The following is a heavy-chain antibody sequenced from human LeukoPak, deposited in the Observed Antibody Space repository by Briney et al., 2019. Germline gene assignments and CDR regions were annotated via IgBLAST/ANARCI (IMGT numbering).Heavy chain of an antibody. J-gene: IGHJ5*02. CDR3: AKDPLRSSGWYLSLNWFDP. V-gene: IGHV3-9*01. Sequence: PGGSLRLSCAASGFTFDDYAMHWVRQAPGRGLEWVSGISGNSGTIAYADSVKGRFTASRDNAKKSLYLQMNSLRPEDTALYYCAKDPLRSSGWYLSLNWFDPWGQGTLVTVSS. D-gene: IGHD6-19*01. CDR1: GFTFDDYA. CDR2: ISGNSGTI.